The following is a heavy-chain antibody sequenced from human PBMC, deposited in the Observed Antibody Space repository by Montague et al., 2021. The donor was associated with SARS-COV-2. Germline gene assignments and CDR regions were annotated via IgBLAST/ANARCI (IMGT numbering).Heavy chain of an antibody. CDR1: GGSISRSDYY. CDR3: ARQVWRKDLDF. Sequence: SETLSLTCSVSGGSISRSDYYWAWIRQAPGKGLDWIATVHNSGTTYSNTSLKSRVFISLDTSKNQFSLKLTSVTAADTSVYFCARQVWRKDLDFWGQGILVSVSS. V-gene: IGHV4-39*01. D-gene: IGHD1-14*01. J-gene: IGHJ4*02. CDR2: VHNSGTT.